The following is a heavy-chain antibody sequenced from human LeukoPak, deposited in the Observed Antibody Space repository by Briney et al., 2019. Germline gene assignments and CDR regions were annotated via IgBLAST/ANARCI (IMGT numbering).Heavy chain of an antibody. CDR3: ARHQSWSGYYPRPLDY. D-gene: IGHD3-3*01. V-gene: IGHV4-4*07. CDR2: ISSSGHT. CDR1: GGSITSNF. Sequence: SETLSLTCSVSGGSITSNFWTWIRQPAGKGLEYIGRISSSGHTNYNPSLVSRVTMSVDTSKNLFSLRLNSVTAADTAVYYCARHQSWSGYYPRPLDYWGQGTLVTVSA. J-gene: IGHJ4*02.